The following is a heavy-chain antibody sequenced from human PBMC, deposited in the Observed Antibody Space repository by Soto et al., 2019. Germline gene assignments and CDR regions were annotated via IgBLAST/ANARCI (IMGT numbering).Heavy chain of an antibody. J-gene: IGHJ4*02. D-gene: IGHD4-17*01. CDR1: GFTFSSST. CDR2: ISSDSVWI. V-gene: IGHV3-21*01. Sequence: RGSLRLSCAASGFTFSSSTMNWVRQAPGKGLEWVSSISSDSVWIYYAASVKGRFTISRDNAKNSLFVQMSSLRAEDTAVYYCASGGYGDYSDWGQGTLVTVSS. CDR3: ASGGYGDYSD.